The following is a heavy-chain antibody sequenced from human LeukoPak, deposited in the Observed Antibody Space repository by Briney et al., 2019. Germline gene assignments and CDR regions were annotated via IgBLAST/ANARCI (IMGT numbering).Heavy chain of an antibody. V-gene: IGHV3-23*01. CDR2: ISGSGDST. CDR1: GFPFSNYG. J-gene: IGHJ3*02. CDR3: AKTYAFDI. Sequence: PGGSLRLSCAASGFPFSNYGMSWLRQAPGKGLEWVSAISGSGDSTNYADSVKGRFTISRDNSKNTLYLQMNSLRAEDTAVCYCAKTYAFDIWGQGTLVTVSS.